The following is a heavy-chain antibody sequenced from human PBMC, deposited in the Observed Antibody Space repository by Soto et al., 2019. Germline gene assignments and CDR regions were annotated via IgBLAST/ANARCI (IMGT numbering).Heavy chain of an antibody. CDR2: IDWDDDK. CDR3: ARMTRRTTIFGVVPYYYYGLDV. Sequence: GPTLVNPTPPLTLTCTFSGFSLSTSGMCVSWIRHPPGRALEWLALIDWDDDKYYSTSLKTRLTISQDTSNNPVVLAMTNMDPVDTATYYCARMTRRTTIFGVVPYYYYGLDVWREGTTVPVS. V-gene: IGHV2-70*01. CDR1: GFSLSTSGMC. D-gene: IGHD3-3*01. J-gene: IGHJ6*02.